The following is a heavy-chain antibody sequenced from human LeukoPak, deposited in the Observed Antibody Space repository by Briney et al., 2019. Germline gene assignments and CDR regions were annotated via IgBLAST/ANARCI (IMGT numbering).Heavy chain of an antibody. D-gene: IGHD6-19*01. CDR1: GFTFSSYA. CDR3: AKEVAGTAPLDY. Sequence: GGPLRPSCAASGFTFSSYAMSGVRQPPGRGLEWVSAISGSGGSTYYADSVKGRFTISRDNSKNTLYLQMNSLRAEDTAVYYCAKEVAGTAPLDYWGQGTLVTVSS. J-gene: IGHJ4*02. V-gene: IGHV3-23*01. CDR2: ISGSGGST.